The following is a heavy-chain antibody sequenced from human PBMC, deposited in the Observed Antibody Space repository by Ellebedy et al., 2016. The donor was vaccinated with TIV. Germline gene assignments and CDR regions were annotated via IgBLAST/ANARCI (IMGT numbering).Heavy chain of an antibody. V-gene: IGHV5-10-1*01. D-gene: IGHD3-10*01. CDR2: IDPSDSYT. CDR1: GYSFTSYW. Sequence: GESLKISCKGSGYSFTSYWIGWVRQMPGKGLEWMGRIDPSDSYTNYSPSFQGHVTISADKSISTAYLQWSSLKASDTAMYYCAREAVTMVRGVIIGPRSGMDVWGQGTTVTVSS. CDR3: AREAVTMVRGVIIGPRSGMDV. J-gene: IGHJ6*02.